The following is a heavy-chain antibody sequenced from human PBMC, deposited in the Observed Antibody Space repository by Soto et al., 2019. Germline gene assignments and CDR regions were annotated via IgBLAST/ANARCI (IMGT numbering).Heavy chain of an antibody. D-gene: IGHD3-22*01. CDR2: ISSGSSTI. Sequence: VSLELSCASSVFTFSAYSINLVRQAPGKGLEWVSYISSGSSTIYYADSVKGRFTISRDNAKNSLYLQMNSLRDEDTAVYYCAGSTYYYDSSGYRAPDYSGQGSLVTVPS. CDR3: AGSTYYYDSSGYRAPDY. V-gene: IGHV3-48*02. J-gene: IGHJ4*02. CDR1: VFTFSAYS.